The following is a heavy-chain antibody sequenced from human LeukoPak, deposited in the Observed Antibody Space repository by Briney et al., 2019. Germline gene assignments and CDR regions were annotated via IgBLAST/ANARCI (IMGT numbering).Heavy chain of an antibody. J-gene: IGHJ6*03. D-gene: IGHD6-13*01. CDR2: INHSGST. V-gene: IGHV4-34*01. CDR1: GGSFSGYY. CDR3: ARVYPTSIAAAGTVKNYYYYYMDV. Sequence: PSETLSHTCAVYGGSFSGYYWSWIRQPPGKGLEWIGEINHSGSTNYNPSLKSRVTISVDTSKNQFSLKLSSVTAADTAVYYCARVYPTSIAAAGTVKNYYYYYMDVWGKGTTVTVSS.